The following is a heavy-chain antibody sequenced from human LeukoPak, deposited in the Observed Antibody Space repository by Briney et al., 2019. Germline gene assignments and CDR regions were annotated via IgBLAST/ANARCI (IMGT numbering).Heavy chain of an antibody. J-gene: IGHJ5*02. CDR2: ISSSSSYI. Sequence: PGGSLRLSCAASGFTFSNYSMNWVRQAPGKGLEWVSSISSSSSYIYYTDSVKGRFTISRDNAKNSLYLQMNSLRAEDTAVYYCARDRGYYDSSGYYYVFNWFDPWGQGTLVTVSS. CDR3: ARDRGYYDSSGYYYVFNWFDP. D-gene: IGHD3-22*01. V-gene: IGHV3-21*01. CDR1: GFTFSNYS.